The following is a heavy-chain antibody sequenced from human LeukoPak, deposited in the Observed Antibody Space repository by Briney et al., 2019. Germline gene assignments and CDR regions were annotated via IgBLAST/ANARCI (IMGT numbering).Heavy chain of an antibody. Sequence: GGSLRLSCAVSGFTFSNYGMSWVRQAPGKGLEWVSVISSSADSTYYADSVKGRFTISRDNSKNTLYLQMNGLRAEDTAIYYCAKDDGNNAKLLLDYWGQGTLVTVSS. CDR3: AKDDGNNAKLLLDY. D-gene: IGHD2/OR15-2a*01. CDR2: ISSSADST. J-gene: IGHJ4*02. V-gene: IGHV3-23*01. CDR1: GFTFSNYG.